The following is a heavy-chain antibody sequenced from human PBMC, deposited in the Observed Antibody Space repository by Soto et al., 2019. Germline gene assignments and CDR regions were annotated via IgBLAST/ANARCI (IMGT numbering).Heavy chain of an antibody. V-gene: IGHV4-38-2*02. Sequence: XETLSLTCGVSGYSISSGYHWCWIRQPRGKGLEWIGSIFHTGSTYYNPSLESRVTMSVDTSENQFSLRLRSVTAADTAVYYCAREWATMIRGVHSRRPGYLDYWGQGILVTVSS. D-gene: IGHD3-10*01. CDR1: GYSISSGYH. CDR3: AREWATMIRGVHSRRPGYLDY. J-gene: IGHJ4*02. CDR2: IFHTGST.